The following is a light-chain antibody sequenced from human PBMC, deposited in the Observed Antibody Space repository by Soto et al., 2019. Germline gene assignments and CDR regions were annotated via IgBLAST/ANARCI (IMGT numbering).Light chain of an antibody. CDR2: LAS. CDR1: QAVNTR. V-gene: IGKV3-11*01. J-gene: IGKJ1*01. CDR3: HQRQSWPRT. Sequence: EIVLTQSPGTVSLSPGERATLSCRASQAVNTRLAWYQHRPGQAPRLLIYLASNRAAGVPARFSGSGSGTDFTLTISDVEPEDFAVYYCHQRQSWPRTFGQGTTVDI.